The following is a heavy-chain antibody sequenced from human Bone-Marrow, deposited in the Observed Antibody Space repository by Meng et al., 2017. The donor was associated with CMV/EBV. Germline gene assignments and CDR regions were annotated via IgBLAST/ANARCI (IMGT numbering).Heavy chain of an antibody. CDR3: ARGGVYAFDI. CDR1: GFTVYSDY. CDR2: IYSGGST. J-gene: IGHJ3*02. V-gene: IGHV3-53*01. Sequence: GESLKISCAASGFTVYSDYMSWVRQAPGKGLEWVSLIYSGGSTYYPDSVKGRFTISRDNSKNTLYLQMNSLRAEDTAVYYCARGGVYAFDIWGQGPMVPVSS. D-gene: IGHD2-8*02.